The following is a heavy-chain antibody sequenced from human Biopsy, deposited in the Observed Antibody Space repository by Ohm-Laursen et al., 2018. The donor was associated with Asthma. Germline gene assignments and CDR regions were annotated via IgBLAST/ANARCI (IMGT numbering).Heavy chain of an antibody. Sequence: SLRLYCTALRFTYEMHWVRQAPGKGLEWVEVISYDGSSIYYADSVKGRFTISRGNSKNTLSLQMNSLTAEDTAVYYCAREGVAGTHIEDWGQGTLVTVSS. CDR1: RFTYE. CDR2: ISYDGSSI. CDR3: AREGVAGTHIED. J-gene: IGHJ4*02. V-gene: IGHV3-30-3*01. D-gene: IGHD6-19*01.